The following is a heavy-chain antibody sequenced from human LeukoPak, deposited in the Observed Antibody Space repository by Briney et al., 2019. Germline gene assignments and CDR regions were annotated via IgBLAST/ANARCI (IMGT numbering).Heavy chain of an antibody. D-gene: IGHD2-2*01. J-gene: IGHJ4*02. CDR1: GYTFTSYG. CDR2: ISAYNGNT. V-gene: IGHV1-18*01. Sequence: EASVKVSCKASGYTFTSYGISWVRQAPGQGLEWMGWISAYNGNTNYAQKLQGRVTMTTDTSTSTAYMELRSLRSDDTAVYYCAREDSVVPAANSFDYWGQGTLVTVSS. CDR3: AREDSVVPAANSFDY.